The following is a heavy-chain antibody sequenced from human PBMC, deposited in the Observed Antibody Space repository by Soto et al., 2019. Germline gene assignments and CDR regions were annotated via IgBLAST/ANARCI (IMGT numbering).Heavy chain of an antibody. D-gene: IGHD3-10*01. V-gene: IGHV4-34*01. Sequence: SETLSLTCAVYGGSFSGYYWSWIRQPPGKGLEWIGEINHSGSTNYNPSLKSRVTISVDTSKNQFSLKLSSVTAADTAVYYCARGPSRSGSYYPRRGTHFDPWGQGTLVTVSS. CDR3: ARGPSRSGSYYPRRGTHFDP. J-gene: IGHJ5*02. CDR2: INHSGST. CDR1: GGSFSGYY.